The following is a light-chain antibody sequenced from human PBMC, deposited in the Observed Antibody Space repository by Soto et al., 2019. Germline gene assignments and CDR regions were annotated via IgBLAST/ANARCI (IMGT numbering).Light chain of an antibody. CDR3: QQHYITPTT. CDR1: ESVLYSAKNKNF. V-gene: IGKV4-1*01. Sequence: ILLTQGRDYRALYLGERSTMKCNSSESVLYSAKNKNFLTWYQQKPGQPPKLLIYWASTRESWFPDRYTGSGSGMEFTLSFYSLHAEYVAVYYCQQHYITPTTFGQGTRLEI. J-gene: IGKJ5*01. CDR2: WAS.